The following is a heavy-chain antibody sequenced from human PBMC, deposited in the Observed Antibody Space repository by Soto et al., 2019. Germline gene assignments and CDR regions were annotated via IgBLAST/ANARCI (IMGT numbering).Heavy chain of an antibody. D-gene: IGHD6-13*01. CDR3: ASYSSSWTSFDY. Sequence: SETLSLTCTVSGGSISSHYWSWIRQPPGKGLEWIGYMYYSGSTNYNPSLKSRVTISVDTSKNQFSLKLNSVTAADTAVYYCASYSSSWTSFDYWGQGSLVTVSS. V-gene: IGHV4-59*08. CDR1: GGSISSHY. J-gene: IGHJ4*02. CDR2: MYYSGST.